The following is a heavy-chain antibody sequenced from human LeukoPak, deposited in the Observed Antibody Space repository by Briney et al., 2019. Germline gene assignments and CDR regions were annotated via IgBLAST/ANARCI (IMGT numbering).Heavy chain of an antibody. J-gene: IGHJ5*02. CDR1: GFTFSSYW. V-gene: IGHV3-7*01. Sequence: GGSLRLSCAASGFTFSSYWMSWVRQAPGKGLEWVANIKQDGSEKYYVDSVKGRFTISRDNAKNSLYLQMNSLRAEDTAVYYCARGLCGQVGGSCYFEPASNNKNWFDPWGQGTLVTVSS. D-gene: IGHD2-15*01. CDR2: IKQDGSEK. CDR3: ARGLCGQVGGSCYFEPASNNKNWFDP.